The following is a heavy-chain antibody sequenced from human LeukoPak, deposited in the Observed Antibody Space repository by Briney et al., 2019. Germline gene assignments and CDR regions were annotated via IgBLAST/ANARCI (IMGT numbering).Heavy chain of an antibody. CDR1: GIPLINYG. D-gene: IGHD3-22*01. Sequence: SGASLRLSCAVSGIPLINYGMTWVRQAPGKGLEWVAGIIDTGGRTNYADSVKGRFTISRDNPKNTLSLQMNSLRAEDTAVYFCAKRGVVIRVILVGFHKEAYYFDSWGQGALVTVSS. CDR2: IIDTGGRT. V-gene: IGHV3-23*01. CDR3: AKRGVVIRVILVGFHKEAYYFDS. J-gene: IGHJ4*02.